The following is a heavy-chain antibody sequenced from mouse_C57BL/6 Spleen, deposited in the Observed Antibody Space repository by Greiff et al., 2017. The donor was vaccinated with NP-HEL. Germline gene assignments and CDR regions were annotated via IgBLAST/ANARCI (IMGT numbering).Heavy chain of an antibody. V-gene: IGHV3-1*01. J-gene: IGHJ1*03. CDR3: ARAVVVGYFDV. CDR2: ISYSGST. Sequence: ESGPGMVKPSQSLSLTCTVTGYSITGGYDWHLIRHFPGNKLEWMGYISYSGSTNYNPSLKSRTSITHDTSTNHYFVKLNSVTTEDTATYCGARAVVVGYFDVWGTGTTVTVSS. D-gene: IGHD1-1*02. CDR1: GYSITGGYD.